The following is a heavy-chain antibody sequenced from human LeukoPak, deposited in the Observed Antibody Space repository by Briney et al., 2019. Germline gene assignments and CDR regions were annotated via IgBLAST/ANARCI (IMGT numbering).Heavy chain of an antibody. D-gene: IGHD2-21*02. V-gene: IGHV4-59*08. Sequence: SETLSLTCTVSGGSISSYYWSWIRQPPGKGLEWIGYIYYSGSTNHNPSLKSRVTISVDTSKNQFSLKLSSVTAADTAVYYCARLFSGGDRNNFDYWGQGTLVTVSS. J-gene: IGHJ4*02. CDR3: ARLFSGGDRNNFDY. CDR2: IYYSGST. CDR1: GGSISSYY.